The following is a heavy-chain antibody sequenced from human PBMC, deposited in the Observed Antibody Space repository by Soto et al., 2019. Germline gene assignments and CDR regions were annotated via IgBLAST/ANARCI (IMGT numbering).Heavy chain of an antibody. CDR3: ASAHFSDPVDY. J-gene: IGHJ4*02. CDR1: GFTVSSNY. CDR2: IYSGGST. V-gene: IGHV3-66*01. Sequence: GGSLRLSCAASGFTVSSNYMSWVRQAPGKGLEWVSVIYSGGSTYYADSVKGRFTISRDNSKNTLYLQMNSLRAEDTAVYYCASAHFSDPVDYWGQGLLVTVSS.